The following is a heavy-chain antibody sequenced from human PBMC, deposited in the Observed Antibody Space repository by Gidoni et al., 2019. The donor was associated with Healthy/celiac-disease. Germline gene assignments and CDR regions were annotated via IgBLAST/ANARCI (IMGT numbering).Heavy chain of an antibody. CDR1: GFTFSSYG. J-gene: IGHJ6*02. Sequence: QVQLVESGGGVVQPGRSLRLSCAASGFTFSSYGMHWVRQAPGKGLEWVAVIWYDGSNKYYADSVKGRFTISRDNSKNTLYLQMNSLRAEDTAVYYCARGELSLPGEYYYYGMDVWGQGTTVTVSS. V-gene: IGHV3-33*01. CDR2: IWYDGSNK. D-gene: IGHD3-10*01. CDR3: ARGELSLPGEYYYYGMDV.